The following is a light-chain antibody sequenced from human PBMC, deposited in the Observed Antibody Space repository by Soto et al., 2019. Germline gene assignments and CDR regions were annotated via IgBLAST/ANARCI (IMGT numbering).Light chain of an antibody. CDR3: AAWDDSMDGPV. CDR2: SNN. Sequence: QSVLTQPPSASGAPGQRVTISCSGSSSNIGSNTVNWYQQFPGTAPRVLMYSNNQRPSGVPDRFCGSKSGTSVFLAISGLQSDDEADYYCAAWDDSMDGPVFGGGTKVTVL. J-gene: IGLJ3*02. CDR1: SSNIGSNT. V-gene: IGLV1-44*01.